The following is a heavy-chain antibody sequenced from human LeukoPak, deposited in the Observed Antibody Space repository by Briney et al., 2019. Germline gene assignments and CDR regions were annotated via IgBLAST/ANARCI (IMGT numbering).Heavy chain of an antibody. CDR1: GFTFSNAW. J-gene: IGHJ4*02. CDR2: INQDGSTK. D-gene: IGHD6-13*01. V-gene: IGHV3-7*01. Sequence: GGSLRLSCAASGFTFSNAWMAWVRQAPGKGLEWVANINQDGSTKQYVDSVRGRFTISRDNAKNSLYLQMNSLRAEDTALYHCARDMSGSLDYWGQGTLSPSPQ. CDR3: ARDMSGSLDY.